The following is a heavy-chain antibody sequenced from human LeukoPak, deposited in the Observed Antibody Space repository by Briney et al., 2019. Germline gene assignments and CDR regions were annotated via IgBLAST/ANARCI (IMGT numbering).Heavy chain of an antibody. CDR2: ISVNNGNT. Sequence: ASVKVSCKASGYTFASYGLTWVRQAPGQGLEWMGWISVNNGNTNFAQKFRGRLTMTTDTSTSTVDMELRSLRSDDTAVYYCARVQLAAADDFWYFDLWGRGTLVTVSS. CDR3: ARVQLAAADDFWYFDL. J-gene: IGHJ2*01. V-gene: IGHV1-18*04. CDR1: GYTFASYG. D-gene: IGHD6-13*01.